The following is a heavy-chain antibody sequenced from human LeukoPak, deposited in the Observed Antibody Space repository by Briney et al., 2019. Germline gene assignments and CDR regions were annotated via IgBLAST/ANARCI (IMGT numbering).Heavy chain of an antibody. D-gene: IGHD1-14*01. V-gene: IGHV3-7*01. CDR1: GFTFSNYW. CDR3: ARDPDNLDY. J-gene: IGHJ4*02. Sequence: GGSLTLSCAASGFTFSNYWMSWVRQAPGKGLEWVANIREDGSEKYYVDSVKGQFTISRDNAKNSLFLQMDSLRAEDTAVYYCARDPDNLDYWGQGTLVTVSS. CDR2: IREDGSEK.